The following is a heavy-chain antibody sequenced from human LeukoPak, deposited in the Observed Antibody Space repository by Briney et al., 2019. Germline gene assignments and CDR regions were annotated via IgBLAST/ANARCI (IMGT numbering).Heavy chain of an antibody. CDR3: ARALKSVGGTYRPIDY. CDR2: ISYDGSSK. J-gene: IGHJ4*02. D-gene: IGHD3-16*01. CDR1: GFSFSGYA. Sequence: GGSLRLSCAASGFSFSGYAMHWVRQAPGKGLEWVIGISYDGSSKYVPDSVKGRFTISRDNSRNTLSLEMNSLRVEDTALYYCARALKSVGGTYRPIDYWGQGTLVTVSS. V-gene: IGHV3-30*04.